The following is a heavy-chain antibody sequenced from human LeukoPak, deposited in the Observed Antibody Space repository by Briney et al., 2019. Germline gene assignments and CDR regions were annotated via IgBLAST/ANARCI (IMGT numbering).Heavy chain of an antibody. D-gene: IGHD5-12*01. CDR2: INPNSGGT. CDR3: ARDFSTLRLPGGYYGMDV. Sequence: VASVKVSCKASGYTFTGYYMHWVRQALGQGLEWMGWINPNSGGTNYAQKFQGRVTMTRDTSISTAYMELSRLRSDDTAVYYCARDFSTLRLPGGYYGMDVWGQGTTVTVSS. CDR1: GYTFTGYY. J-gene: IGHJ6*02. V-gene: IGHV1-2*02.